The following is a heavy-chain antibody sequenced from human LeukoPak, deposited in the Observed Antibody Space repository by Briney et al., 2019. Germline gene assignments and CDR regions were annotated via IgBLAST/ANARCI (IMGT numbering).Heavy chain of an antibody. Sequence: SETLSLTCAVSGYSISSGYYWGWIRQPPGKGLEWIGSIYHSGSTYCNPSLKSRATISVDTSKNQFSLKLSSVTAADTAVYYCARRGGSYSYYYMDVWGKGTTVTVSS. D-gene: IGHD1-26*01. CDR3: ARRGGSYSYYYMDV. J-gene: IGHJ6*03. CDR1: GYSISSGYY. CDR2: IYHSGST. V-gene: IGHV4-38-2*01.